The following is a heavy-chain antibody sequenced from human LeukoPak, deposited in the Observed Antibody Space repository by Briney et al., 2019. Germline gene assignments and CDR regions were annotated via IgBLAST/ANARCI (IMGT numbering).Heavy chain of an antibody. CDR3: ASAVYGSGSYYLFDY. CDR2: IYYSGST. D-gene: IGHD3-10*01. J-gene: IGHJ4*02. Sequence: SETLSLTCTVSGGSISSGGYYWSWIRQHPGKGLEWIGYIYYSGSTNYNPSLKSRVTISVDTSKNQFSLKLSSVTVADTAVYYCASAVYGSGSYYLFDYWGQGTLVTVSS. CDR1: GGSISSGGYY. V-gene: IGHV4-61*08.